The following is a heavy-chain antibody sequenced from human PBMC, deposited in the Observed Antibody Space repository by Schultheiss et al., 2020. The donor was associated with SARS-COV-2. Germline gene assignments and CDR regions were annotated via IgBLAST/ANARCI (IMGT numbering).Heavy chain of an antibody. J-gene: IGHJ4*02. D-gene: IGHD6-19*01. CDR3: ARDRGSGWVIDY. CDR2: INPNSGGT. CDR1: GYTFTGYY. Sequence: ASVKVSCKASGYTFTGYYMHWVRQAPGQGLEWMGRINPNSGGTNYAQKFQGRVTITADESTSTAYMELSSLTSDDTAVYYCARDRGSGWVIDYWGQGTLVTVSS. V-gene: IGHV1-2*06.